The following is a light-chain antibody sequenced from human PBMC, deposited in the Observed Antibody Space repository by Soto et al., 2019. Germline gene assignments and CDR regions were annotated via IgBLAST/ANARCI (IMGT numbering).Light chain of an antibody. CDR1: SSDIGGYNY. J-gene: IGLJ2*01. CDR2: EVN. CDR3: ASHAGRKNII. Sequence: QSVLTQPPSASGSPGRSVTISCTGTSSDIGGYNYVSWYQQHPGKAPKLMIYEVNKRPSGVPDRFSGSKSGNTASLTVSGLQAEDDAYYYCASHAGRKNIIFGGGTQLTVL. V-gene: IGLV2-8*01.